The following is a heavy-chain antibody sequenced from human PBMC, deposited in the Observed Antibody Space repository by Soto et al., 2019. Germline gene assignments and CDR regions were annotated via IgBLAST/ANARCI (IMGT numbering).Heavy chain of an antibody. Sequence: PVGSLRLSCAASGFTFSSYGMHWVRQAPGKGLEWVAVIWYDGSNKYYADSVKGRFTISRDNSKNTLYLQMNSLRAEDTAVYYWARSILECLSPREYYGRNVWGQGTRSPSP. CDR2: IWYDGSNK. CDR3: ARSILECLSPREYYGRNV. CDR1: GFTFSSYG. V-gene: IGHV3-33*01. D-gene: IGHD3-3*01. J-gene: IGHJ6*02.